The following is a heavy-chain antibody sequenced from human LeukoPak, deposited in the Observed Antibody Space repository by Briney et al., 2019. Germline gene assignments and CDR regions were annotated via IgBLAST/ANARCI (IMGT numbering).Heavy chain of an antibody. D-gene: IGHD6-19*01. CDR1: GFTFSSYW. CDR2: IKQDGSEK. CDR3: ARVNLAGNYFDY. Sequence: PGGSLRLSCAASGFTFSSYWMSWVRQAPGKGLEWVANIKQDGSEKCYVDSVKGRFTISRDNAKNSLYLQMNGLRAEDTAVYYCARVNLAGNYFDYWGQGTLVTVSS. V-gene: IGHV3-7*01. J-gene: IGHJ4*02.